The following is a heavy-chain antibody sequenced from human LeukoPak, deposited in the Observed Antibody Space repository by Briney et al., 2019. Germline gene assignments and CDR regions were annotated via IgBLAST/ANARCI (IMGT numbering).Heavy chain of an antibody. J-gene: IGHJ4*02. Sequence: PSETLSLTCTVSGGSISSYYWSWIRQPPGKGLEWIGYIYYSGSTNYNPSLKSRVTISVNSSKNQFSLKLSSVTAAGTAVYYCARTDSGSAIDYWGQGTLVTVSS. CDR3: ARTDSGSAIDY. D-gene: IGHD1-26*01. CDR1: GGSISSYY. CDR2: IYYSGST. V-gene: IGHV4-59*01.